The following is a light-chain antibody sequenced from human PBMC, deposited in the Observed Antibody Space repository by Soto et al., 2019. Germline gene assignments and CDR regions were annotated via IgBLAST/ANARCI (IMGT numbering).Light chain of an antibody. Sequence: DIQMTQSPSSLSASVGDRVTITCRASQSISSYLNWYQQKPGKAPKLLIYAASSLQSGVPSRFSGSGSGTDFTLTISSLQPEDFATYFCQQSHSFPITFGPGTKVDIK. J-gene: IGKJ3*01. CDR2: AAS. CDR3: QQSHSFPIT. V-gene: IGKV1-39*01. CDR1: QSISSY.